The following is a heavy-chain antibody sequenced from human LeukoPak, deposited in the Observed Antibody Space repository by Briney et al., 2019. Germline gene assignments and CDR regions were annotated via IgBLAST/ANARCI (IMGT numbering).Heavy chain of an antibody. CDR2: ISGSCGST. CDR3: AKAQGTAHYFDY. V-gene: IGHV3-23*01. CDR1: GFIYSNYV. Sequence: GWSVRLSCASSGFIYSNYVLSGVRQARGKGLDGVSAISGSCGSTYYPDSVKGRFTISRDNSKNTLYLQMNSLRAEDTAVYYCAKAQGTAHYFDYWGQGTLVTVSS. J-gene: IGHJ4*02.